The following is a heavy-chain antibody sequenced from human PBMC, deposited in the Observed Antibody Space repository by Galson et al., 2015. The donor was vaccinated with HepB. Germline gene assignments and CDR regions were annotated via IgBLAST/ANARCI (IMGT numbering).Heavy chain of an antibody. CDR2: ISSSSSYI. CDR1: GFTFSSYS. D-gene: IGHD6-19*01. CDR3: ARVLGEGSGWSFDY. V-gene: IGHV3-21*01. Sequence: SLRLSCAASGFTFSSYSMNWVRQAPGKGLEWVSSISSSSSYIYYADSVKGRFTISRDNAENSLYLQMNSLRAEDTAVYYCARVLGEGSGWSFDYWGQGTLVTVSS. J-gene: IGHJ4*02.